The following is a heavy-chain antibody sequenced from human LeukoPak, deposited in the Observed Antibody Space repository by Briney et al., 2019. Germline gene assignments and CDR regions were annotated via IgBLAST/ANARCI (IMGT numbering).Heavy chain of an antibody. Sequence: GASVKVSCKASGYSFTGYYMHWVRQAPGQGLEWMGGINPNSDGTGYAQKFQGRVTITRNTSISTAYMELSSLRSEDTAVYYCARNPTLQLERRGGNPHTFDIWGQGTMVTVSS. V-gene: IGHV1-8*03. CDR1: GYSFTGYY. D-gene: IGHD1-1*01. J-gene: IGHJ3*02. CDR3: ARNPTLQLERRGGNPHTFDI. CDR2: INPNSDGT.